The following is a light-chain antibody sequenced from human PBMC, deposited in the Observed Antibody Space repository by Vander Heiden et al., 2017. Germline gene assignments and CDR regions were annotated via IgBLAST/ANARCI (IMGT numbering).Light chain of an antibody. V-gene: IGLV1-47*01. CDR2: RDF. J-gene: IGLJ2*01. CDR3: AAWDDSLSVV. CDR1: TSNARSNS. Sequence: QSVLTQPPSASGTPGQWVTISCSGTTSNARSNSVYWYQHLPGTAPKLLIYRDFQRAAGVPDRFSASKYGTSASLAISGLRSEDEAHYYCAAWDDSLSVVFGGGTKLTVL.